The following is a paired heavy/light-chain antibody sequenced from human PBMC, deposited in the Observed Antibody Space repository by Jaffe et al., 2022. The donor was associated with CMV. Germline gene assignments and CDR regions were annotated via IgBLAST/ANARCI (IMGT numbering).Light chain of an antibody. Sequence: QSVLTQPPSVSGAPGQRVTISCTGSSSNIGAGYDVQWYQQLPGTAPKVLIYGTNNRPSGVPDRFSGSKSGTSASLAITGLQAENEADYYCQSYDSSLSAWVFGGGTKLTVL. CDR2: GTN. J-gene: IGLJ3*02. CDR1: SSNIGAGYD. V-gene: IGLV1-40*01. CDR3: QSYDSSLSAWV.
Heavy chain of an antibody. CDR2: IKSKIDGGAT. D-gene: IGHD5-12*01. V-gene: IGHV3-15*01. CDR3: VIGRKWLRQYYFDN. Sequence: EVQVVESGGDLVKPGGSLRLSCAASRFTFTNAWMSWVRQAPGKGLEWVGRIKSKIDGGATDYGAPVKGRFIISRDDSKNTLYLQMNSLKTEDTGVYYCVIGRKWLRQYYFDNWGQGTLVTVSS. J-gene: IGHJ4*02. CDR1: RFTFTNAW.